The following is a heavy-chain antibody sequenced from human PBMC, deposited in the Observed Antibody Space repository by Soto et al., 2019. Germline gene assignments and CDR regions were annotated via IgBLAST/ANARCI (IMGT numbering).Heavy chain of an antibody. Sequence: QVQLVESGGGVVQPGRSLRLSCAASGFTFSSYGMHWVRQAPGKGLEWVAVIWYDGSNKYYADSVKGRFTISRDNSKNTLYLQTNSLRAEDTAVYYCARALLGYCSSISCSFGMDVWCQGTTLTVSS. V-gene: IGHV3-33*01. CDR3: ARALLGYCSSISCSFGMDV. D-gene: IGHD2-2*01. CDR1: GFTFSSYG. CDR2: IWYDGSNK. J-gene: IGHJ6*02.